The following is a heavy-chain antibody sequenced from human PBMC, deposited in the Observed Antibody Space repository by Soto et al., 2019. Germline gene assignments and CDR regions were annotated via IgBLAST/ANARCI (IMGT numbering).Heavy chain of an antibody. V-gene: IGHV1-18*01. CDR2: ISGYNGNT. J-gene: IGHJ3*02. CDR1: GYNLTNYG. Sequence: QVQLVQSGAEVKKPGASVKVSCKASGYNLTNYGFTWVRQAPGQGLVWMGWISGYNGNTNYALDLQDRVTMTTDTSTSTAYMELRSLRSDDTAVYYCARVYDSTKGGAFDIWGQGTMVTVSS. CDR3: ARVYDSTKGGAFDI. D-gene: IGHD3-22*01.